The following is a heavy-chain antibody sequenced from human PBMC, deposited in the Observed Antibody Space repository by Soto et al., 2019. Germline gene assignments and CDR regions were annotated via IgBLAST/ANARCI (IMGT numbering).Heavy chain of an antibody. CDR1: GFTFSSYA. J-gene: IGHJ4*02. CDR3: ARAQTVLRFLEFVVELGY. V-gene: IGHV3-30-3*01. Sequence: GGSLRLSWAASGFTFSSYAMHWVRQAPGKGLEWVAVISYDGSNKYYADSVKGRFTISRDNSKNTLYLQMNSLRAEDTAVYYCARAQTVLRFLEFVVELGYWGQGTLLTVSS. CDR2: ISYDGSNK. D-gene: IGHD3-3*01.